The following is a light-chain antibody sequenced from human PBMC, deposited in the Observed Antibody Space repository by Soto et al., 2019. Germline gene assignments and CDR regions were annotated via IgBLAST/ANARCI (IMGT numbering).Light chain of an antibody. CDR2: GPS. J-gene: IGKJ2*01. Sequence: EIVMTQSPATLSVSPGERATLSCRAIQSISSDLAWYQQKPGQPPRLLIYGPSTRATGVPARFTGSGSGSDFTLTISGLQSEDFAVYYCQQGHNWPLTFGQGTRLEI. CDR3: QQGHNWPLT. V-gene: IGKV3-15*01. CDR1: QSISSD.